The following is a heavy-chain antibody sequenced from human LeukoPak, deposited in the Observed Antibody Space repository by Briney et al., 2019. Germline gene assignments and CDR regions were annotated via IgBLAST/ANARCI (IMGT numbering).Heavy chain of an antibody. CDR1: GVSISSYY. Sequence: SETLSLTCTVSGVSISSYYWSWIRQPAGKGLEWIGRIYTTGNTNYNPSLKSGVTMSVDTSKNQFSLKLSSVTAADTAVYYCARDPFLYYGDYPWGQGTLVTVSS. CDR3: ARDPFLYYGDYP. D-gene: IGHD4-17*01. CDR2: IYTTGNT. V-gene: IGHV4-4*07. J-gene: IGHJ5*02.